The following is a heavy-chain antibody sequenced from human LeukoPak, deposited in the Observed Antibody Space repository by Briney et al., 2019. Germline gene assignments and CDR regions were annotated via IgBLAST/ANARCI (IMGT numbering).Heavy chain of an antibody. J-gene: IGHJ1*01. Sequence: GGSLRLSCAASGFTFSSYSMNWVRQAPGKGLEWVSYISSSSSTIYYADSVKGRFTISRDNAKNSLYLQMNSLRAEDTAVYYCARSTSWEPEYFQHWGQGTLVTVSS. CDR2: ISSSSSTI. V-gene: IGHV3-48*04. D-gene: IGHD1-26*01. CDR3: ARSTSWEPEYFQH. CDR1: GFTFSSYS.